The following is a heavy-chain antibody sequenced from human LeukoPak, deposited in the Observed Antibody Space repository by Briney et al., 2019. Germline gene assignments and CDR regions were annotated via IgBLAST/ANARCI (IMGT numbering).Heavy chain of an antibody. D-gene: IGHD3-10*01. J-gene: IGHJ4*02. CDR2: IYYSGST. V-gene: IGHV4-59*01. CDR3: ARWRGGSGSYRGYYFDY. CDR1: GGSISSYY. Sequence: SETLSLTCTVSGGSISSYYWSWIRQPPGKGLEWIGYIYYSGSTNYNPSLKSRVTMSVDTSKNQFSLKLSSVTAADTAVYYCARWRGGSGSYRGYYFDYWGQGTLVTVSS.